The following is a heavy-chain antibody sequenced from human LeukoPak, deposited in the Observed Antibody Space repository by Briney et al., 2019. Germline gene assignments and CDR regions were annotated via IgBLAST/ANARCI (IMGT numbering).Heavy chain of an antibody. J-gene: IGHJ6*02. V-gene: IGHV1-24*01. Sequence: ASVKVSCKVSGYTLTELSMHWVRQAPGKGLEWMGGFDPEDGETIYAQKFQGRVTMTEDTSTDTAYMELSSLRSEDTAVYYCATDAYCSGGSCYSDYYYYGMDVWGQGTTVTVSS. D-gene: IGHD2-15*01. CDR1: GYTLTELS. CDR2: FDPEDGET. CDR3: ATDAYCSGGSCYSDYYYYGMDV.